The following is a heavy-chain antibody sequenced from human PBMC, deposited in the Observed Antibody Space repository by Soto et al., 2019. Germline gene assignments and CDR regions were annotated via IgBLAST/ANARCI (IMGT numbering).Heavy chain of an antibody. CDR3: ARGYDSSGNWFDP. Sequence: PSETLSLTCAVYGGSFSGYYWSWIRQPPGKGLEWIGEINHSGSTNYNPSLKSRVTISVDTSKNQFSLKLSSVTAADTAVYYCARGYDSSGNWFDPWGQGTLVTVSS. D-gene: IGHD3-22*01. V-gene: IGHV4-34*01. J-gene: IGHJ5*02. CDR1: GGSFSGYY. CDR2: INHSGST.